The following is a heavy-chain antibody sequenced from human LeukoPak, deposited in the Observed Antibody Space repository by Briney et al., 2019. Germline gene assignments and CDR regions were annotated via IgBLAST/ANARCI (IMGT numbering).Heavy chain of an antibody. CDR3: ARGLGSGSYYAY. Sequence: ASVKVSCKASGYIFTNYGISWVRQAPGQGLEWMGWISAYNDNTNYAQKVQGRLTMTADTSTSTAYMELKSLRSDDTAVYYCARGLGSGSYYAYWGQGTLVTVSS. J-gene: IGHJ4*02. CDR1: GYIFTNYG. V-gene: IGHV1-18*01. CDR2: ISAYNDNT. D-gene: IGHD3-10*02.